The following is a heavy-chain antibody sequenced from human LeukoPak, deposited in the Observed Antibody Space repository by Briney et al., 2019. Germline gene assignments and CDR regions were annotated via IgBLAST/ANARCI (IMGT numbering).Heavy chain of an antibody. CDR3: AELGITIIGGV. V-gene: IGHV3-48*03. CDR1: GFTFSSYE. D-gene: IGHD3-10*02. J-gene: IGHJ6*04. Sequence: PGGSLRLSCAASGFTFSSYEMNRVRQAPGKGLEWVSYISSSGSTIYYADSVKGRFTISRDNAKNSLYLRMNSLRAEDTAVYYCAELGITIIGGVWGKGTTVTISS. CDR2: ISSSGSTI.